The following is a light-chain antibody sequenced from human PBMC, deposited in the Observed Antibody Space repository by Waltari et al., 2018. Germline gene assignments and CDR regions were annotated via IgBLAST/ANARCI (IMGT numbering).Light chain of an antibody. CDR3: QHYVSLPAT. V-gene: IGKV3-20*01. CDR2: GAS. CDR1: QSSSRTV. Sequence: VLTQSTGTLSWSQGEGATVSCRASQSSSRTVAWYQQKPGQAPRLLIYGASTRATGIPERFSGGGSGTDFSLTISRLEPEDFAVYYCQHYVSLPATFGQGTKVEIK. J-gene: IGKJ1*01.